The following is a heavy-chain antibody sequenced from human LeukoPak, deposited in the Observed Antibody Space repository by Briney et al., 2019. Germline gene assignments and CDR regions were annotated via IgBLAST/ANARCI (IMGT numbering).Heavy chain of an antibody. CDR1: GFTFSSYA. D-gene: IGHD5-18*01. CDR2: ISGSGGST. V-gene: IGHV3-23*01. J-gene: IGHJ4*02. Sequence: GGSLRLSCAASGFTFSSYAMSWVRQAPWKGLEWVSAISGSGGSTYYADSVKGRFTISRDNSKNTLYLQMNSLRAEDTAVYYCAKDPGKIQLWYYFDYWGQGTLVTVSS. CDR3: AKDPGKIQLWYYFDY.